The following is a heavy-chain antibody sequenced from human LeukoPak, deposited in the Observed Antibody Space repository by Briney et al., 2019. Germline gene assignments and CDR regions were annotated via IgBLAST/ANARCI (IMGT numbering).Heavy chain of an antibody. CDR3: ARLDRRGYYFDY. CDR2: IYSGGST. CDR1: GFILSSFA. Sequence: GGSLRLSCAASGFILSSFAMTWVRQAPGKGLEWVSVIYSGGSTYYADSVKGRFTISRDNSKNTLYLQMNSLRAEDTAVYYCARLDRRGYYFDYWGQGTLVTVSS. J-gene: IGHJ4*02. V-gene: IGHV3-53*01. D-gene: IGHD3-22*01.